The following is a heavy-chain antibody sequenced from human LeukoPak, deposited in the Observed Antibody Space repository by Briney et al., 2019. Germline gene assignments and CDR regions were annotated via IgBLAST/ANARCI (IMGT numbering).Heavy chain of an antibody. CDR1: GFTVSSNY. D-gene: IGHD3-16*01. Sequence: GSLRLSCAASGFTVSSNYMGWVRQAPGKGLGWVSVIYSGGSTYYADSVKGRFTISSDNSKNTLYLQMNSLRAEDTAVYYCARDIPFGGADAFDIWGQGTMVTVSS. CDR2: IYSGGST. J-gene: IGHJ3*02. V-gene: IGHV3-66*01. CDR3: ARDIPFGGADAFDI.